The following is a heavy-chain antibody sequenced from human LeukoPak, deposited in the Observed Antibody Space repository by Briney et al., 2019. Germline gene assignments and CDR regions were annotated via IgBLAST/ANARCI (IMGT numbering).Heavy chain of an antibody. J-gene: IGHJ4*02. D-gene: IGHD3-22*01. Sequence: SETLSFTCAVYGGSFSGYYWSWIRQPPGKGLEWIGEINHSGSTNYNPSLKSRVTISVDTSKNQFSLKLSSVTAADTAVYYCASVPTDYDSSGYSIDYWGQGTLVTVSS. CDR3: ASVPTDYDSSGYSIDY. CDR1: GGSFSGYY. V-gene: IGHV4-34*01. CDR2: INHSGST.